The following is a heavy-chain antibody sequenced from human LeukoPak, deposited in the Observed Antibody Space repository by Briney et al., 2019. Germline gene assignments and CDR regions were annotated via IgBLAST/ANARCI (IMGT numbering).Heavy chain of an antibody. J-gene: IGHJ6*02. V-gene: IGHV3-66*01. CDR2: IYAGGST. CDR3: ATGGQPDYYTYYGMDV. Sequence: GGSLRLSCAASGVNVGSNYMTWVRQAPGKGLEWVSFIYAGGSTYYSDSVKGRFTISRNNSKNTLFLQMNSLRADDTGVYYCATGGQPDYYTYYGMDVWGQGTTVTVSS. D-gene: IGHD2-2*01. CDR1: GVNVGSNY.